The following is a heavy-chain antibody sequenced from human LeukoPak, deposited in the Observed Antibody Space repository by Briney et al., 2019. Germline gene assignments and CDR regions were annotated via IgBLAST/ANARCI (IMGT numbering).Heavy chain of an antibody. V-gene: IGHV1-24*01. J-gene: IGHJ6*02. CDR3: ATEHNQKLDRATYYYYGMDV. CDR1: GYTLTELS. Sequence: ASVKVSCKVSGYTLTELSMHWGRQAPGKGLEWMGGFDPEDGETIYAQKFQGRVTMTEDTSTDTAYMELSSLRSEDTAVYYCATEHNQKLDRATYYYYGMDVWGQGTTVTVSS. CDR2: FDPEDGET. D-gene: IGHD1-1*01.